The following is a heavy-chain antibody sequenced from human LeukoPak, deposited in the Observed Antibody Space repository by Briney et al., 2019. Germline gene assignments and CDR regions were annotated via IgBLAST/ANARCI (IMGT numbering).Heavy chain of an antibody. D-gene: IGHD2-2*01. CDR2: IVVASGNT. J-gene: IGHJ5*02. CDR1: GFTFTNSA. CDR3: ARMFGISPECSRTSCLGWFDP. V-gene: IGHV1-58*02. Sequence: GTSVKVSCKASGFTFTNSAMQWVRQARGQRLEWIGWIVVASGNTKYAQKFQERVTITRDMSTSTAYMELSRLTYDDTAVYFCARMFGISPECSRTSCLGWFDPWGQGTPVTITS.